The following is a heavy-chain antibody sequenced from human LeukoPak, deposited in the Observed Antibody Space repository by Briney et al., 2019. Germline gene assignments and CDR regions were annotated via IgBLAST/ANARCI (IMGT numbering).Heavy chain of an antibody. D-gene: IGHD4-23*01. CDR1: GGTFSSYA. V-gene: IGHV1-69*13. CDR2: IIPIFGTA. Sequence: SVKVSCKASGGTFSSYAISWVRQAPGQGLEWMGGIIPIFGTANYAQKFQGRVTITADESTSTAYMELSSLRSEDTAVYYCARTTVVWYYFGYWGQGTLVTVSS. CDR3: ARTTVVWYYFGY. J-gene: IGHJ4*02.